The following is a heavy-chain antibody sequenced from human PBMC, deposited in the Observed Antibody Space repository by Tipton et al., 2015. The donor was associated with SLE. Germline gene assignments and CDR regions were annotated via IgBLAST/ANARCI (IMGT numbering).Heavy chain of an antibody. J-gene: IGHJ4*02. Sequence: TLSLTCTVSGGSISRNSWIWIRQPPGKGLEWIAYISYSGSTNYNPSLKSRVTLSVDTSKNQFSLQLTSVTAADTAVYYCARDSTRWSFWGQGTLVTVSS. V-gene: IGHV4-59*01. CDR1: GGSISRNS. CDR2: ISYSGST. CDR3: ARDSTRWSF. D-gene: IGHD2/OR15-2a*01.